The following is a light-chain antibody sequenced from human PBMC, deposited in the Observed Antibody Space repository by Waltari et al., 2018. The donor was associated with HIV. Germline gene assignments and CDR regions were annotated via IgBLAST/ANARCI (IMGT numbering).Light chain of an antibody. CDR1: SSDLGAYNF. CDR2: EVS. V-gene: IGLV2-14*01. Sequence: QSALTQPASVSGSPAPSITISCTPTSSDLGAYNFVSWYQQYPATAPKLMIYEVSNRPSGVSDRFSGSKSDNAASLTISGLQAEDEADYYCSSYTSSNAYVVFGGGTKLTVL. J-gene: IGLJ2*01. CDR3: SSYTSSNAYVV.